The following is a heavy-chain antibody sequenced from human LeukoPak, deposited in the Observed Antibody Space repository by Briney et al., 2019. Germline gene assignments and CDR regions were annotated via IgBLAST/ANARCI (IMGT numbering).Heavy chain of an antibody. D-gene: IGHD4-23*01. CDR3: ARDDFDGGKDY. V-gene: IGHV3-48*04. CDR2: ISSSSSTI. J-gene: IGHJ4*02. Sequence: GGSLRLSCAASGFTFSSFAMNWVRQAPGKGREWVSYISSSSSTIYYADSVKGRFTISRDNAKNSLYLQMNSLRAEDTAVYYCARDDFDGGKDYWGQGTLVTVSS. CDR1: GFTFSSFA.